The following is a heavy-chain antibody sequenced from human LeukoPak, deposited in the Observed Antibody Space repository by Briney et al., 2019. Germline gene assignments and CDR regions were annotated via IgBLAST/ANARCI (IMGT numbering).Heavy chain of an antibody. CDR3: AKGTCISRRRYGNAFDI. CDR2: ITNTGART. J-gene: IGHJ3*02. D-gene: IGHD2-2*01. Sequence: GGFLRLSCTASGFIFNNFAMSWVRQAPGKGLEWVSTITNTGARTNYADSVKGRFTISRDNSNNTLSLQMNSLRAEDTAIYYCAKGTCISRRRYGNAFDIWGQGTAVTVSS. CDR1: GFIFNNFA. V-gene: IGHV3-23*01.